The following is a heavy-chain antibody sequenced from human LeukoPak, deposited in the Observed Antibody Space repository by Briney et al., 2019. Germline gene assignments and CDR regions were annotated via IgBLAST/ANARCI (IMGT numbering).Heavy chain of an antibody. D-gene: IGHD3-22*01. CDR3: AKDQVWIVVGSFDY. Sequence: GGSLRLSCAASGFTFSSYAMSWVRQAPGKGLEWVSGISGSGGNTYYADSVKGRFTISRDNSKNTLYLQMTSLRAEDTAVYYCAKDQVWIVVGSFDYWGQGTLVTVSS. CDR1: GFTFSSYA. CDR2: ISGSGGNT. J-gene: IGHJ4*02. V-gene: IGHV3-23*01.